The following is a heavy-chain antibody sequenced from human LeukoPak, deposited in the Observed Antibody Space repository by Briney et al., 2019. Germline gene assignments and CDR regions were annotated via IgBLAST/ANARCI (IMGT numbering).Heavy chain of an antibody. J-gene: IGHJ4*02. CDR1: GGSISSSSYY. CDR2: IYYSGST. D-gene: IGHD2-15*01. Sequence: SETLSPTCTVSGGSISSSSYYWGWIRQPPGKGLEWIGSIYYSGSTYYNPSLKSRVTISVDTSKNQFSLKLSSVTAADTAVYYCAGGYCSGGSCYSIDYWGQGTLVTVSS. CDR3: AGGYCSGGSCYSIDY. V-gene: IGHV4-39*07.